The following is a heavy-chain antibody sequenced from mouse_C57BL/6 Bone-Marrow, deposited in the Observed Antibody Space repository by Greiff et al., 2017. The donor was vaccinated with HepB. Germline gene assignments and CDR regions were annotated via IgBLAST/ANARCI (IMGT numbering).Heavy chain of an antibody. V-gene: IGHV1-81*01. CDR1: GYTFTSYG. Sequence: VQLQQSGAELARPGASVKLSCKASGYTFTSYGISWVKQRTGQGLEWIGEIYPRSGNTYYNEKFKGKAKLTADKSSSTAYMELRSLTSEDSAVYFCAREGAGIYYGYDYAMDYWGQGTSVTVSS. CDR3: AREGAGIYYGYDYAMDY. J-gene: IGHJ4*01. CDR2: IYPRSGNT. D-gene: IGHD2-2*01.